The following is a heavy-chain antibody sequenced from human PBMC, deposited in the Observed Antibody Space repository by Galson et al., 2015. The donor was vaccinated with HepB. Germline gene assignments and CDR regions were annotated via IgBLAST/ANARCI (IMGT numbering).Heavy chain of an antibody. CDR3: ATLIAAACRPLGAFDN. J-gene: IGHJ3*02. V-gene: IGHV1-24*01. Sequence: SVKVSCKVSGYTLTELSMHWVRQAPGKGLEWVGGFDPEDGETIYAQKFQGRVTMTEDTSTDTAYMELSSLRSEDTAGYYCATLIAAACRPLGAFDNLGQGTMVTVSS. D-gene: IGHD6-13*01. CDR1: GYTLTELS. CDR2: FDPEDGET.